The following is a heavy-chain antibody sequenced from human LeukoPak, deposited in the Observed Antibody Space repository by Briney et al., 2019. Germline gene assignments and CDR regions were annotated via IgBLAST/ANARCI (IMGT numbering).Heavy chain of an antibody. J-gene: IGHJ3*02. D-gene: IGHD3-10*01. CDR3: ARVSNSRFGLDALDI. V-gene: IGHV4-59*01. Sequence: SETLSLTCTVSGGSISSYYWSWIRQPPGKGLEWIGYIYYSGSTNYNPSLKSRVTISVDTSKNQFSLKLSSVTAADTAVYYCARVSNSRFGLDALDIWGQGTMVTVSS. CDR2: IYYSGST. CDR1: GGSISSYY.